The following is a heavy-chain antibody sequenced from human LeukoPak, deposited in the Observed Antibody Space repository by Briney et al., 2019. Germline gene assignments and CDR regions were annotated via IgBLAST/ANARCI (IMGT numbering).Heavy chain of an antibody. CDR3: AKDQGGSWTFDI. Sequence: GGSLRLSCAASGFILISYGMHWVRQAPGKGPEGVAVISYDGSNKYYADSVKGRFTISRDNSKNTLYLQMNSLRAGDTAVYYCAKDQGGSWTFDIWGQGTMVTVSS. CDR2: ISYDGSNK. D-gene: IGHD1-26*01. V-gene: IGHV3-30*18. J-gene: IGHJ3*02. CDR1: GFILISYG.